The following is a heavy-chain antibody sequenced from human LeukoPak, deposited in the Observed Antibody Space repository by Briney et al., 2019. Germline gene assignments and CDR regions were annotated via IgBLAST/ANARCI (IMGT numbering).Heavy chain of an antibody. V-gene: IGHV3-30-3*01. D-gene: IGHD3-9*01. J-gene: IGHJ4*02. CDR1: GFTFSSYA. CDR2: ISYDGSNK. CDR3: ARPNLYYDILTQLDY. Sequence: GRSLRLSCAASGFTFSSYAMHWVRQAPGKGLEWVAVISYDGSNKYYADSVKGRFTISRDNSKNTLYLQMNSLRAEDTAVYYCARPNLYYDILTQLDYWGQGTLVTVSS.